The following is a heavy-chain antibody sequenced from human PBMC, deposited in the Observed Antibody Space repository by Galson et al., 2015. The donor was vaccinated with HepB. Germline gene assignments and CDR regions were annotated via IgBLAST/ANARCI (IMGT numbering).Heavy chain of an antibody. V-gene: IGHV3-21*01. Sequence: SLRLSCAASGFTFSSYSMNWVRQAPGKGLEWVSSISNSSSYIYYADSVKGRFTISRDNAKNSLYLQMNSLRAEDTAVYYCARALYYYDSSGYYPTYFDYWGQGTLVTVSS. CDR3: ARALYYYDSSGYYPTYFDY. J-gene: IGHJ4*02. D-gene: IGHD3-22*01. CDR2: ISNSSSYI. CDR1: GFTFSSYS.